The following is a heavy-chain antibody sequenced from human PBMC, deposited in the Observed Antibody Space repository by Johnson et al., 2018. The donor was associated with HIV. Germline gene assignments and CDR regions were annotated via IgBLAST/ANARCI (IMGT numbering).Heavy chain of an antibody. CDR2: SNK. V-gene: IGHV3-30*02. J-gene: IGHJ3*02. CDR3: AKAVGGYAFDI. Sequence: SNKYYADSVKGRFTISRDNSKNTLYLQMNSLRAEDTAVYYCAKAVGGYAFDIWGQGTMVTVSS. D-gene: IGHD1-26*01.